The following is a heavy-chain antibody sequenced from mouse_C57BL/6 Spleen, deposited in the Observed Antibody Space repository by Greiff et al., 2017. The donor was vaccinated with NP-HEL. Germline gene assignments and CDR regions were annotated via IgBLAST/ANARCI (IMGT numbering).Heavy chain of an antibody. V-gene: IGHV14-4*01. D-gene: IGHD4-1*02. CDR3: TTHNWSYYFDY. J-gene: IGHJ2*01. Sequence: EVQLVESGAELVRPGASVKLSCTASGFTITDDYMHWVKQRPEQGLEWIGWIDPENGDTEYASKFQGKATITADTSSNTAYLQLSSLTSEDTAVYYCTTHNWSYYFDYWGQGTTLTVSS. CDR2: IDPENGDT. CDR1: GFTITDDY.